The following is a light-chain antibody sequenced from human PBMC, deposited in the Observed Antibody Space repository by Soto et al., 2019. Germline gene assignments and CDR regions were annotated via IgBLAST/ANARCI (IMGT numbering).Light chain of an antibody. CDR1: QSVSSSY. J-gene: IGKJ2*01. CDR3: QQYGSSPLYT. V-gene: IGKV3-20*01. Sequence: EIVLTQSPGTLSLSLGERATLSCRASQSVSSSYLAWYQQKPGQAPRLLIYGASSSATGIPDRFSGSGSGTXXXLXIXXLXXXXFAVYYCQQYGSSPLYTFCQGTKLEIK. CDR2: GAS.